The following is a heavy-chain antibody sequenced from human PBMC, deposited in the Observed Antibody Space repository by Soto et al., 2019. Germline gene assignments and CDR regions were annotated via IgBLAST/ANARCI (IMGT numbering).Heavy chain of an antibody. J-gene: IGHJ3*02. CDR2: IDPSDSYT. Sequence: PGESLKISCKGSGYSFTSYWISWVRQMPGKGLEWMGRIDPSDSYTNYSPSFQGHVTISADKSISTAYLQWSSLRAEDTAVYYCAKDGNDFWSGSRIHKGAFDIWGQGTMVTVSS. D-gene: IGHD3-3*01. V-gene: IGHV5-10-1*01. CDR1: GYSFTSYW. CDR3: AKDGNDFWSGSRIHKGAFDI.